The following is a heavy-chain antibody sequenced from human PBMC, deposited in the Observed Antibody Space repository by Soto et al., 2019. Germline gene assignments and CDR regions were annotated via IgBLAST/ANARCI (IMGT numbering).Heavy chain of an antibody. Sequence: PGGSLRLSCAASGFTVSSNYMSWVRQAPGKGLEWVSVIYSGGSTYYADSVKGRFTISRDNSKNTLYLQMNSLRAEDTAVYYCASQITMIVVVEAFDIWGQGTMVTVSS. J-gene: IGHJ3*02. CDR3: ASQITMIVVVEAFDI. V-gene: IGHV3-53*01. D-gene: IGHD3-22*01. CDR1: GFTVSSNY. CDR2: IYSGGST.